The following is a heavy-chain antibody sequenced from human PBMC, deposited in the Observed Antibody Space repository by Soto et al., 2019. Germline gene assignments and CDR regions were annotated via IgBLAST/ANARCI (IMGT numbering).Heavy chain of an antibody. Sequence: GGSLRLSCAASGFTFSSYGMHWVRQAPGKGLEWVAVISHDGSNKYYADSVKGRFTISRDNSKNTLYLQMNSLRAEDTAVYYCAKDRGYSNPFDLYYYYYGMDVWGQGTTVTVSS. CDR1: GFTFSSYG. J-gene: IGHJ6*02. D-gene: IGHD4-4*01. CDR3: AKDRGYSNPFDLYYYYYGMDV. CDR2: ISHDGSNK. V-gene: IGHV3-30*18.